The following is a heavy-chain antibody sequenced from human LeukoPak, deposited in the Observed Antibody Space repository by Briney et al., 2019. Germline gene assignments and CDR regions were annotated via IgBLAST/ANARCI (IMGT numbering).Heavy chain of an antibody. CDR3: ARDPGWDFWSGYKSGVSDWFDP. Sequence: RGSLRLSCAASGFTFSSYSMNWVRQAPGKGLEWVSSISSSSYIYYADSVKGRFTISRDNAKNSLYLQMNSLRAEDTAVYYCARDPGWDFWSGYKSGVSDWFDPWGQGTLVTVSS. J-gene: IGHJ5*02. CDR2: ISSSSYI. V-gene: IGHV3-21*01. CDR1: GFTFSSYS. D-gene: IGHD3-3*01.